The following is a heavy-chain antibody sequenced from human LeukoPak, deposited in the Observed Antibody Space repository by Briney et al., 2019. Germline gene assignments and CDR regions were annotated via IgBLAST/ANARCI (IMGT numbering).Heavy chain of an antibody. J-gene: IGHJ4*02. D-gene: IGHD3-22*01. CDR2: ISDSGGRT. CDR3: AKRSVVIRVILVGFHKEAYYFDS. Sequence: GGSLRLSCAVAGITLSNYGMGWVRQAPGKWLEWVAVISDSGGRTNYADSVKGRFTISRDNPKNTIYLQMNSLRAEDTAVYFCAKRSVVIRVILVGFHKEAYYFDSWGQGALVTVSS. CDR1: GITLSNYG. V-gene: IGHV3-23*01.